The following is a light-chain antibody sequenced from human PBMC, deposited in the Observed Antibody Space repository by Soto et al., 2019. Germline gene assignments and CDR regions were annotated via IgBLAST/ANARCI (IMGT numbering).Light chain of an antibody. CDR2: GAS. CDR3: QPYNNWPPIT. CDR1: QSVSSN. V-gene: IGKV3-15*01. J-gene: IGKJ5*01. Sequence: EIVMTQSLVTLSVSPGESATLSCGASQSVSSNLAWYQQKPGQAPRLLIYGASTRATGVPARFSGSGSGTEFTLTISTLQSEDFAVYYCQPYNNWPPITFGQGTRLEIK.